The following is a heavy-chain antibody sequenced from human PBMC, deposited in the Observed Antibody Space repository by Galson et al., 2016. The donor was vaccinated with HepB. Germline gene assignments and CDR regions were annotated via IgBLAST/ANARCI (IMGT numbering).Heavy chain of an antibody. D-gene: IGHD3-10*01. J-gene: IGHJ4*02. Sequence: SLRLSCAASGFTFSSYGMHWVRQAPGKGLEWMAVIWYDGSNKYYADSVKGRFTISRDNSKNALYLQMNSLRAEDTAVYYCARGVGYGSGSHFDYWGQGTQVTVSS. CDR1: GFTFSSYG. CDR2: IWYDGSNK. V-gene: IGHV3-33*01. CDR3: ARGVGYGSGSHFDY.